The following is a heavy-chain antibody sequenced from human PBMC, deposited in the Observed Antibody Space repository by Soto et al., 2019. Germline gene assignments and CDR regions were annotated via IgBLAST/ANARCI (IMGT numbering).Heavy chain of an antibody. CDR2: ISSGSDFI. J-gene: IGHJ5*02. V-gene: IGHV3-21*06. D-gene: IGHD1-26*01. Sequence: GGSLRLSCNFSFSMYSMDWVRQAPGKGLEWVASISSGSDFIKYADSVKGRFTISRDNTKNSVSLQMGSLRVEDTAMYYCTRDQGGSYHSWFDPWGRGTLVPVSS. CDR1: FSMYS. CDR3: TRDQGGSYHSWFDP.